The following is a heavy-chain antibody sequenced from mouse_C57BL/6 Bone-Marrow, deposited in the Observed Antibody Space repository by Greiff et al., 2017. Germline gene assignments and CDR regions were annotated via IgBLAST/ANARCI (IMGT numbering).Heavy chain of an antibody. CDR2: INPGSGGT. CDR3: ARTLLRGMDY. D-gene: IGHD1-1*01. CDR1: GYAFTNYL. V-gene: IGHV1-54*01. Sequence: VKLQQSGAELVRPGTSVKVSCKASGYAFTNYLIEWVKQRPGQGLEWIGVINPGSGGTNYNEKFKGKATLTADKSSSTAYMQLSSLTSEDSAVYCCARTLLRGMDYWGQGTSVTVSS. J-gene: IGHJ4*01.